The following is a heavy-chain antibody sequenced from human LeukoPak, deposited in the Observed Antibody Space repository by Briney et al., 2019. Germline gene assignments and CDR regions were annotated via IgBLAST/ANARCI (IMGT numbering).Heavy chain of an antibody. J-gene: IGHJ4*02. V-gene: IGHV3-7*01. D-gene: IGHD6-19*01. CDR1: GFTFSSYW. CDR2: IKQDGSEK. Sequence: GGSLRLSCAASGFTFSSYWMSWVRQAPGKGLEWVANIKQDGSEKYYVDSVKGRFTISRDNAKNSLYLQMNSLRAEDTAVYYCAKNRDSSGWYPAGGDYWGQGTLVTVSS. CDR3: AKNRDSSGWYPAGGDY.